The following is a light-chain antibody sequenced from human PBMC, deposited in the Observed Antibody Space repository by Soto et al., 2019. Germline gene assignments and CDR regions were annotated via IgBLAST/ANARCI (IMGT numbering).Light chain of an antibody. J-gene: IGKJ4*01. Sequence: EIVMTQSPATLSVSPGGRATLSCRASQSVWSNLAWYQQKPGQAPRLLIYGASTRATGVPAKFSGSGSGTEFTLIISSLQTEDFGVYYCQQYDNRSPLTFGGGTKVDI. CDR2: GAS. V-gene: IGKV3-15*01. CDR1: QSVWSN. CDR3: QQYDNRSPLT.